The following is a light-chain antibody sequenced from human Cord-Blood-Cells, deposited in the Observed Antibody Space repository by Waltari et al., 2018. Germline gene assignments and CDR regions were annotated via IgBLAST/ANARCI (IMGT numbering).Light chain of an antibody. CDR1: SSDVGGYNY. CDR3: SSYTSSSTPWV. J-gene: IGLJ3*02. Sequence: QSALTQPASVSGPPGQSITISCTGTSSDVGGYNYVSWYQQHPGQAPKLMIYDVRNRPAGVSKRFSGSKSGNTASLTISGLQAEDEADYYCSSYTSSSTPWVFGGGTKLTVL. CDR2: DVR. V-gene: IGLV2-14*03.